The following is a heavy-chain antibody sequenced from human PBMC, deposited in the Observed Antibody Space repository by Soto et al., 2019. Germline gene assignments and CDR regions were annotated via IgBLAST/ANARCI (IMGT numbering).Heavy chain of an antibody. Sequence: PGGSLRLSCAASGFTFNTCWMTWVRQAPGKGLEWVANIKQDGSEKYYVDSVKGRFTISRDNAKNSVYLQMNSLRAEDTAVYYCARDLNLGSFDYWGQGTLVTVSS. V-gene: IGHV3-7*01. J-gene: IGHJ4*02. CDR1: GFTFNTCW. CDR3: ARDLNLGSFDY. CDR2: IKQDGSEK.